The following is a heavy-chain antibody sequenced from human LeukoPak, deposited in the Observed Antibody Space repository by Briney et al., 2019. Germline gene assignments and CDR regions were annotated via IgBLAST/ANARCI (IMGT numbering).Heavy chain of an antibody. CDR2: ISSSSSYI. D-gene: IGHD3-10*01. V-gene: IGHV3-21*01. CDR3: ASDRSGSRLPQWYFDL. Sequence: GGSLRLSCAASGCTFSSYSMNWIRQAPGKGLEWVSSISSSSSYIYYAASVKGRFTIARDNAKNSLYLQMNSLRAEVTDVYYCASDRSGSRLPQWYFDLWGRGTLVTVSS. CDR1: GCTFSSYS. J-gene: IGHJ2*01.